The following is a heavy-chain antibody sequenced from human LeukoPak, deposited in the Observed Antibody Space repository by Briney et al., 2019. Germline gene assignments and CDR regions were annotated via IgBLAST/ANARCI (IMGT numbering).Heavy chain of an antibody. Sequence: GGSLRLSCAASGFTFSNAWMSWVRQAPGKGLEWVGRIKSKTDGGTTDYAAPVKGRFTISRDDSKNTLYLQMNSLKTEDTAVYYCTTVMYRSSTSCYVEYYGMDVWGQGTTVTVSS. CDR1: GFTFSNAW. J-gene: IGHJ6*02. CDR3: TTVMYRSSTSCYVEYYGMDV. D-gene: IGHD2-2*01. CDR2: IKSKTDGGTT. V-gene: IGHV3-15*01.